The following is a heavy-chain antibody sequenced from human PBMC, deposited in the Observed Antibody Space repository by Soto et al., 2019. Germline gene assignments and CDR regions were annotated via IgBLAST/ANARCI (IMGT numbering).Heavy chain of an antibody. V-gene: IGHV5-10-1*01. J-gene: IGHJ5*02. CDR1: GYSFTVYW. CDR3: ARHEGGLKTWFDP. Sequence: EVQLVQSGAEVKKPGESLRISCKGSGYSFTVYWISWVRQMPGKGLEGMGRIDPSDSYIHYSPSFQGLVTISADKSISTAYLPWSRLKASDPAMSYCARHEGGLKTWFDPWGQGTLVTVSS. D-gene: IGHD3-16*01. CDR2: IDPSDSYI.